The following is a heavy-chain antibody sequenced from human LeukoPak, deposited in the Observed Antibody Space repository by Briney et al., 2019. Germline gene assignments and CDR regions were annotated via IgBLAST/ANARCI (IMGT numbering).Heavy chain of an antibody. CDR3: AKYDYGGNPNEYYFDY. CDR2: IGDNGDST. D-gene: IGHD4-23*01. CDR1: GFTFSSYG. J-gene: IGHJ4*02. Sequence: GGSLRLSCAASGFTFSSYGMNWVRQAPGKGLEWVSTIGDNGDSTYYADSVKGRFTISRDNSKNTLDLQMNSLRAQDTAVYYCAKYDYGGNPNEYYFDYWGQGTLVTVSS. V-gene: IGHV3-23*01.